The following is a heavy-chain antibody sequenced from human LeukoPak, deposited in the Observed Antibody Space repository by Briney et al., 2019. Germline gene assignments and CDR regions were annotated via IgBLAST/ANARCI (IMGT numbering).Heavy chain of an antibody. CDR2: INKDGGGI. CDR1: GFPFSNSW. V-gene: IGHV3-7*03. J-gene: IGHJ6*04. CDR3: AGGNSMDV. D-gene: IGHD1/OR15-1a*01. Sequence: QPGGSLRLFCAVSGFPFSNSWMYWVRQAPGKGLEGVANINKDGGGISYVDSVKGRFIISRDNARNSLYLQMNSLRVEDTAVYFCAGGNSMDVWGKGTAVTVSS.